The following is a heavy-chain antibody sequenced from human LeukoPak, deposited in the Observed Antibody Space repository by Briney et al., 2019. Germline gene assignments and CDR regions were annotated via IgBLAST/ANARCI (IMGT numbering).Heavy chain of an antibody. CDR3: AMGPYYDFWSGYYNYYYGMDV. Sequence: GASVKVSCKASGYTFTSYGISWVRQAPGQGLEWMGWISAYNGNTNYAQKLQGRVTMTTDTSTSTAYMELRSLRSDDTAVHYCAMGPYYDFWSGYYNYYYGMDVWGQGTTVTVSS. CDR2: ISAYNGNT. CDR1: GYTFTSYG. J-gene: IGHJ6*02. D-gene: IGHD3-3*01. V-gene: IGHV1-18*01.